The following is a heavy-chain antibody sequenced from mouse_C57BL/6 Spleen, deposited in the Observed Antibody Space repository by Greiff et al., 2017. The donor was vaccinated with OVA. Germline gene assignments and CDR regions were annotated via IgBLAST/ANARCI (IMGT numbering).Heavy chain of an antibody. D-gene: IGHD4-1*01. J-gene: IGHJ3*01. CDR1: GFSLSTSGMG. CDR2: IYWDDDK. Sequence: QVTLKESGPGILQSSQTLSLTCSFSGFSLSTSGMGVSWIRQPSGKGLEWLAHIYWDDDKRYNPSLKSRLTISKDTSRNQVFLKITSVDTADTATYYCARSSNWAAWFAYWGQGTLVTVSA. CDR3: ARSSNWAAWFAY. V-gene: IGHV8-12*01.